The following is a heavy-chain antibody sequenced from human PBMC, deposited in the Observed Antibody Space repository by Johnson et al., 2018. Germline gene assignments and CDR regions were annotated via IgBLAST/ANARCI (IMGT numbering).Heavy chain of an antibody. Sequence: QVQLVQSGGGFVQPGRSLRLSCAASGFTFNSYGMHWVRQAPGKGLEWVAVISYDGINKYYADSVKGRFTISRDNSKNTLYLQMNSLRAEDTAVYYCARDLLVGATDLFQHWGQGTLVTVSS. V-gene: IGHV3-30*03. D-gene: IGHD1-26*01. CDR3: ARDLLVGATDLFQH. J-gene: IGHJ1*01. CDR2: ISYDGINK. CDR1: GFTFNSYG.